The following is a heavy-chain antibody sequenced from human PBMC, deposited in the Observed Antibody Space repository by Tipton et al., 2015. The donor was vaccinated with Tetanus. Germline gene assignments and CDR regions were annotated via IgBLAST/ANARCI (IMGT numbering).Heavy chain of an antibody. D-gene: IGHD5-18*01. V-gene: IGHV4-34*01. J-gene: IGHJ3*02. Sequence: TLSLTCAVYGGSFSVYYWSWIRQPPGKGLEWIGEINHSRNINNNPSLKSRVTISIDTSKNQFSLKLSSVTAADTAVYYCARGRRIQLWNDAFDIWGQGTMATVSS. CDR1: GGSFSVYY. CDR3: ARGRRIQLWNDAFDI. CDR2: INHSRNI.